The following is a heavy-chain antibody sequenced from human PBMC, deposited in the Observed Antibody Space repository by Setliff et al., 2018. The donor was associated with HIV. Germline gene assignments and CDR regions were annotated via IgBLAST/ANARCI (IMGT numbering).Heavy chain of an antibody. Sequence: SETLSLTCTVSGDSINGGNYYWSWIRQHPRKGLEWIGYIYYSGSTYYSPSLKSRVTISEDTSKNQFSLKMRSVTAADTAVYYCATSPAGEILGSRPFYFDYWGQGTLVTVSS. CDR1: GDSINGGNYY. V-gene: IGHV4-31*03. J-gene: IGHJ4*02. CDR2: IYYSGST. D-gene: IGHD3-10*01. CDR3: ATSPAGEILGSRPFYFDY.